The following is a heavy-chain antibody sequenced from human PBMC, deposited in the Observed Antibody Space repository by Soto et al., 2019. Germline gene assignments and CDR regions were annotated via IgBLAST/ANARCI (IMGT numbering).Heavy chain of an antibody. CDR1: GESFSGYI. Sequence: QVQLQQSGAGLLKPSETLSLTCAVYGESFSGYIWTWIRQTPGKGLQWIGQINHSGSASYNPSLKIRVTRPVHTSNSQCSLELSSVTAADTAVYYCARGLITGSHYSGGWYYFDSWGQGTQVTVSS. CDR3: ARGLITGSHYSGGWYYFDS. CDR2: INHSGSA. V-gene: IGHV4-34*01. J-gene: IGHJ4*02. D-gene: IGHD6-19*01.